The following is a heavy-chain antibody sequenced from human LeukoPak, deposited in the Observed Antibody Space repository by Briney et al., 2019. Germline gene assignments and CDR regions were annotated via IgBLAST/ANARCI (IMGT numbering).Heavy chain of an antibody. Sequence: GGSLRLSCAASGFTVSSNYMSRVRQAPGTGLEWVSVIYSGGSTYYADSVKGRFTISRDNSKNTLYLQMNSLRAEDTAVYYCARESVTVVAASWVSWFDPWGQGTLVTVSS. V-gene: IGHV3-53*05. CDR2: IYSGGST. D-gene: IGHD2-15*01. CDR3: ARESVTVVAASWVSWFDP. CDR1: GFTVSSNY. J-gene: IGHJ5*02.